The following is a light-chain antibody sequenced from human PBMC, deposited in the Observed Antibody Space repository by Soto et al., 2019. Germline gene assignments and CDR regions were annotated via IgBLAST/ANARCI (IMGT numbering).Light chain of an antibody. CDR2: YNN. J-gene: IGLJ2*01. Sequence: QSVLTQPPSVSAAPGQTVTISCSGSSTNIGNNYVSWYQQLPGTAPKLLMYYNNKRPSGMPDRFSGSKSGTSATLVIAGVLPGDEAANYCGTWDSSLSAVVFGGGTQLTVL. CDR3: GTWDSSLSAVV. V-gene: IGLV1-51*01. CDR1: STNIGNNY.